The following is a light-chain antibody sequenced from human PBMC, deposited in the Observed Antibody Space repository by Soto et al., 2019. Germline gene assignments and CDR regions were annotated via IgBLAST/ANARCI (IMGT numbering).Light chain of an antibody. V-gene: IGKV1-9*01. CDR2: EAS. CDR3: QQLNTLPFT. Sequence: DIQLTHCPSLLSASVGDRVTITCRASHDISTYLAWYQQKPGKAPKLMIYEASTLQSGVPSRFSGSGSGTEFTLTISGLLPEDFATYHCQQLNTLPFTFGQGTRLENK. CDR1: HDISTY. J-gene: IGKJ5*01.